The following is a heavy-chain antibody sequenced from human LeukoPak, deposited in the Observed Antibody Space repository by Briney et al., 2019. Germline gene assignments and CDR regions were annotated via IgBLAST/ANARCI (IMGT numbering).Heavy chain of an antibody. D-gene: IGHD4-17*01. CDR1: GGSISSGDYY. Sequence: SQTLSLTCTVSGGSISSGDYYWSWIRQPPGKGLEWIGYIYYSGSTYYNPSLKSRVTISVDTSKNQFSLKLSSVTAADTAVYYCASSTTVTTFYAFDIWGQGTMVTVSS. CDR3: ASSTTVTTFYAFDI. J-gene: IGHJ3*02. V-gene: IGHV4-31*03. CDR2: IYYSGST.